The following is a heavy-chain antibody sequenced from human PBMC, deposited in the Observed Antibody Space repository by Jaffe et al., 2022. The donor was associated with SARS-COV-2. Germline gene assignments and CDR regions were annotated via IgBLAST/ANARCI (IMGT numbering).Heavy chain of an antibody. V-gene: IGHV3-66*02. CDR3: ARGPNGDYIGRSGMDV. Sequence: EVQLVESGGGLVQPGGSLRLSCAASGFTVNNNYLSWVRQAPGKGLEWVSVIYSGDSTYYADSVKGRFTISRDNSKNTLYLQMNSLRAEDTAVYYCARGPNGDYIGRSGMDVWGQGTTVTVSS. CDR2: IYSGDST. J-gene: IGHJ6*02. D-gene: IGHD4-17*01. CDR1: GFTVNNNY.